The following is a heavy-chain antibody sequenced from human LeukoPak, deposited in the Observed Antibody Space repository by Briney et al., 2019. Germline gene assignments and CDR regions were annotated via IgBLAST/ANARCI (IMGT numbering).Heavy chain of an antibody. CDR3: AKDFAGSHGYGMDV. CDR1: GSTFSSYG. V-gene: IGHV3-30*18. D-gene: IGHD3-10*01. Sequence: GGSLRLSCAASGSTFSSYGMHWVRQAPGKGLEWVAVISYDGSNKYYADSVKGRFTISRDNSKNTLYLQMNSLRAEDTAVYYCAKDFAGSHGYGMDVWGQGTTVTVSS. J-gene: IGHJ6*02. CDR2: ISYDGSNK.